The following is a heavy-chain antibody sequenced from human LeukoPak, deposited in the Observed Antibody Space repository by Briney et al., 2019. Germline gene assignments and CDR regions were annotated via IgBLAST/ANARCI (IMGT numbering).Heavy chain of an antibody. J-gene: IGHJ6*03. Sequence: SVKVSCKGFGGTFSSYAISWVRQAPGQGLEWMGGIIPIFGTANYAQKFQGRVTITADESTSTAYMELSSLRSEDTAVYYCARGLKNSSGWKGENYYMDVWGKGTTVTVSS. CDR3: ARGLKNSSGWKGENYYMDV. V-gene: IGHV1-69*01. CDR2: IIPIFGTA. CDR1: GGTFSSYA. D-gene: IGHD6-19*01.